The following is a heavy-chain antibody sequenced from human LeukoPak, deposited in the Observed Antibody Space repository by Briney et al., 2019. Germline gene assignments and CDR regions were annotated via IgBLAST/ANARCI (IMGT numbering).Heavy chain of an antibody. Sequence: GGSLRLSCAASGLTFDSYAMSWVRQAPGRGLDWVSTISGSGGSTYYADSVKGRFTISRDNSKNTLYLQMNSLRAEDTAVYYCAKVLRGYSYGGFDYWGQGTLVTVSS. V-gene: IGHV3-23*01. CDR2: ISGSGGST. CDR1: GLTFDSYA. J-gene: IGHJ4*02. D-gene: IGHD5-18*01. CDR3: AKVLRGYSYGGFDY.